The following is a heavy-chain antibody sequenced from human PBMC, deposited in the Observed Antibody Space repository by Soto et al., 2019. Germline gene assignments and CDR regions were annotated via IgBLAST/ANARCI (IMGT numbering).Heavy chain of an antibody. CDR2: ISAYNGNT. CDR1: GYTFTSYG. CDR3: ARDRKYSSSWYSDWFDP. V-gene: IGHV1-18*01. Sequence: ASVKVSCKASGYTFTSYGISWVRQAPGQGLEWMGWISAYNGNTNYAQKLHGRVTMTTDTSTSTAYMELRSLRSDDTAVYYCARDRKYSSSWYSDWFDPWGQGTLVTVSS. D-gene: IGHD6-13*01. J-gene: IGHJ5*02.